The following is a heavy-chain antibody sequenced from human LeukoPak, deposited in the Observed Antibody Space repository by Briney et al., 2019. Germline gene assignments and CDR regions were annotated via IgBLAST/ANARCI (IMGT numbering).Heavy chain of an antibody. D-gene: IGHD5-24*01. V-gene: IGHV1-18*04. J-gene: IGHJ4*02. CDR3: ARGRLKSPFDY. Sequence: ASVKVSCKASGYTFTGYYMHWVRQAPGQGLEWMGWISAYNGNTNYAQKLQGRVTMTTDTSTSTAYMELRSLRSDDTAVYYCARGRLKSPFDYWGQGTLVTVSS. CDR2: ISAYNGNT. CDR1: GYTFTGYY.